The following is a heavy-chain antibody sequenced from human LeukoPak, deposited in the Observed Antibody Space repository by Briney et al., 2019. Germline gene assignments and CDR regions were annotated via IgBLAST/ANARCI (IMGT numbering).Heavy chain of an antibody. V-gene: IGHV3-23*01. D-gene: IGHD3-22*01. CDR1: GFTFSSYA. Sequence: GGPLRLSCAPSGFTFSSYAFIWVRQAPGKGRQWVSSISGSGVGTYYADSVKGRFTISRDNSKNTLYLQMNSLRAEDTAIYYCAKLLNYYDTSGNPTDYWGQGTLVTVSS. J-gene: IGHJ4*02. CDR2: ISGSGVGT. CDR3: AKLLNYYDTSGNPTDY.